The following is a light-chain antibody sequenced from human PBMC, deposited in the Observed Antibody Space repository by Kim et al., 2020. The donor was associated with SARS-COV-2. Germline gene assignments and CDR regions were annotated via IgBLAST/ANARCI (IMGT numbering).Light chain of an antibody. J-gene: IGLJ2*01. V-gene: IGLV9-49*01. Sequence: CTLSSGYSNYKVDWYQQRPGKGPRFVMRVGTGGIVGSKGDGIPDRFSVLGSGLNRYPTIKNIQEEDESDYHCGADHGSGSNFVVVFGGGTQLTVL. CDR2: VGTGGIVG. CDR1: SGYSNYK. CDR3: GADHGSGSNFVVV.